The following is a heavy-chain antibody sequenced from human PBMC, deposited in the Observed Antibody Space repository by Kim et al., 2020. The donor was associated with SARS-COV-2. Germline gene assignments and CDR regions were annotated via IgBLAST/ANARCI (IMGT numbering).Heavy chain of an antibody. CDR1: GGSISSSSYY. Sequence: SETLSLTCTVSGGSISSSSYYWVWIRQPPGKGLEWIGNIYYSGSTYYNPSLKNRVTISVDTSKNQFSLKLSSVTAADTAVYFCARRGSGWDWYFDIWGRGTLVTVSS. CDR2: IYYSGST. J-gene: IGHJ2*01. CDR3: ARRGSGWDWYFDI. V-gene: IGHV4-39*01. D-gene: IGHD6-19*01.